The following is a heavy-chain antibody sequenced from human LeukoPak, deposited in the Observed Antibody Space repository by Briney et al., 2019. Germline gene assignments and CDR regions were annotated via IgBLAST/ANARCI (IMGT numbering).Heavy chain of an antibody. CDR3: ARERIAVARRPPYMDV. D-gene: IGHD6-19*01. CDR2: IIPILGIA. Sequence: HRASVKVSCKASGGTFSSYAISWVRQAPGQGLEWMGRIIPILGIANYAQKFQGRVTITADKSTSTAYMELSSLRSEDTAVYYCARERIAVARRPPYMDVWGKGTTVTVSS. CDR1: GGTFSSYA. J-gene: IGHJ6*03. V-gene: IGHV1-69*04.